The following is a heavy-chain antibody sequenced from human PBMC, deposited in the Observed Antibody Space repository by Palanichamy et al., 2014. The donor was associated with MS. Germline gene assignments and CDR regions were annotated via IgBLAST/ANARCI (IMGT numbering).Heavy chain of an antibody. D-gene: IGHD4-23*01. V-gene: IGHV4-39*01. Sequence: QLQLQESGPGLVKPSETLSLTCTVSGGSISSSSYYWGWIRQPPGKGLEWIGSIYYSGSTYYNPSLKSRVTISVDTSKNQFSLKLSSVTAADTAVYYCLSYGGNEYFDYWGQGTPVTVSS. J-gene: IGHJ4*02. CDR3: LSYGGNEYFDY. CDR2: IYYSGST. CDR1: GGSISSSSYY.